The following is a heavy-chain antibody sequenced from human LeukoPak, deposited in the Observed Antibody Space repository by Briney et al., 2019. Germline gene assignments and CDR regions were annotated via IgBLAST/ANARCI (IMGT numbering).Heavy chain of an antibody. Sequence: GGSLRLSCAASGFIFNNYGIHWVRQTPGKGLEWVAFIQSDGGNKYYADSVKGRFTISRDNSKNTLYLQMNSLRAEDTAVYYCARDHQFPDNYYYYMDVWGKGTTVTVSS. CDR3: ARDHQFPDNYYYYMDV. CDR1: GFIFNNYG. J-gene: IGHJ6*03. CDR2: IQSDGGNK. V-gene: IGHV3-30*02. D-gene: IGHD1-14*01.